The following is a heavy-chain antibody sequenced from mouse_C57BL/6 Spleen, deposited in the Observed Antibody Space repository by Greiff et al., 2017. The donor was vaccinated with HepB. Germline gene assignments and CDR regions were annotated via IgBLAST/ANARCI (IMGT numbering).Heavy chain of an antibody. CDR1: GYTFTSYW. J-gene: IGHJ2*01. Sequence: VQLQQPGTELVKPGASVKLSCKASGYTFTSYWMHWVKQRPGQGLEWIGNINPSNGGTNYNEKFKSKATLTVDKSSSTAYMKLSSLTSEDSAVYYCATYYGGVRVYFDYWGQGTTLTVSS. CDR3: ATYYGGVRVYFDY. CDR2: INPSNGGT. D-gene: IGHD1-1*01. V-gene: IGHV1-53*01.